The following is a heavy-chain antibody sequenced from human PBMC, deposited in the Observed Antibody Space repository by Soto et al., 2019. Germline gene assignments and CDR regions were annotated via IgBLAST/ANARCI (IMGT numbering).Heavy chain of an antibody. J-gene: IGHJ4*02. Sequence: PGGSLRLSCAASGFTLSSYGMHWVRQAPGKGLEWVAVISYDGSNKYYADSVKGRFTISRDNSKNTLYLQMNSLRAEDTAVYYCAKLLSIAARRGLDYWGQGTLVTSPQ. CDR1: GFTLSSYG. CDR2: ISYDGSNK. D-gene: IGHD6-6*01. V-gene: IGHV3-30*18. CDR3: AKLLSIAARRGLDY.